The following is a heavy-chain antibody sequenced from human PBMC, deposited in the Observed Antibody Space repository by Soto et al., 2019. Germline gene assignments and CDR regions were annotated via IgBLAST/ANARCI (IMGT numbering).Heavy chain of an antibody. CDR1: GFTFSNAW. CDR3: TTGPYTGRNYYYYGMDV. Sequence: GGSLRLSCAPSGFTFSNAWMNWVRQAPGKGLEWVGRIKSKTDGGTTDYAAPVKGRFTISRDDSKNTLYLQMNSLKTEDTAVYYCTTGPYTGRNYYYYGMDVWGQGTTVTVSS. CDR2: IKSKTDGGTT. J-gene: IGHJ6*02. V-gene: IGHV3-15*07. D-gene: IGHD2-2*02.